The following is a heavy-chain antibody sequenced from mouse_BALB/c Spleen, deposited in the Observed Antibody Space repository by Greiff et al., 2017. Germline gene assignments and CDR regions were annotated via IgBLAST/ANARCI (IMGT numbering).Heavy chain of an antibody. CDR1: GFTFSSYG. D-gene: IGHD2-14*01. J-gene: IGHJ2*01. Sequence: EVKLVESGGGLVQPGGSLKLSCAASGFTFSSYGMSWVRQTPDKRLELVATINSNGVSTYYPDSVKGRFTITRDNAKNTLYLQMSSLKSEDTAMYYCTRDNYRYDDYFDDWGQGTTLTVSS. V-gene: IGHV5-6-3*01. CDR3: TRDNYRYDDYFDD. CDR2: INSNGVST.